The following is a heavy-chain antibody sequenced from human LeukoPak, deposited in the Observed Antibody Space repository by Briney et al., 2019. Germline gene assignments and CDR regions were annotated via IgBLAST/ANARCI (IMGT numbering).Heavy chain of an antibody. Sequence: PGGSLRLSCAASGFTVSSNYMSWVRQAPGKGLEWVSVIYSGGSTYYADSVKGRFTISRDNSKNTLYLQMNSLRAEDTAVYYCARRSSGYYTFDYWGQGTLVTVSS. D-gene: IGHD3-22*01. CDR2: IYSGGST. CDR1: GFTVSSNY. J-gene: IGHJ4*02. CDR3: ARRSSGYYTFDY. V-gene: IGHV3-53*01.